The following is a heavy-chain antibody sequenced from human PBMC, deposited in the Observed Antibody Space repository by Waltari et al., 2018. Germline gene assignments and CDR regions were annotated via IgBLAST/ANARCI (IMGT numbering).Heavy chain of an antibody. V-gene: IGHV1-2*06. CDR1: GYTFTGYY. Sequence: QVQLVQSGAEVKKPGASVKVSCKASGYTFTGYYMHWVRQAPGQGLEWMGRINPTRGGTNYAQKFQGRVTMTRDTSISTAYMELSRLRSDDTAVYYCAREGDYCTGGVCNWFDPWGQGTLVTVSS. CDR3: AREGDYCTGGVCNWFDP. CDR2: INPTRGGT. D-gene: IGHD2-8*02. J-gene: IGHJ5*02.